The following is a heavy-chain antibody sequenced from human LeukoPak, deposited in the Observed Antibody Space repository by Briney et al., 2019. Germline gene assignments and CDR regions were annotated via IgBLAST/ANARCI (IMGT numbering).Heavy chain of an antibody. CDR2: IRNDGSDK. CDR1: GFTFSTYG. V-gene: IGHV3-30*02. Sequence: PGGSLRLSCAASGFTFSTYGMHWVRQAPGKGLEWVAFIRNDGSDKYYADSVKGRCTISRDNSKKTLYLQMNSLRAEDTAIYYCAKLGYLHYYDSSGPDYWGQGTPVTVSS. D-gene: IGHD3-22*01. CDR3: AKLGYLHYYDSSGPDY. J-gene: IGHJ4*02.